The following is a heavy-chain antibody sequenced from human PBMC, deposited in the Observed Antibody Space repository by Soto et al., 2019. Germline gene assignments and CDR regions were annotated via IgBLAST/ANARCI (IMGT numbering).Heavy chain of an antibody. CDR3: ARVVGYYDSSGYYYHYYGMDV. J-gene: IGHJ6*02. D-gene: IGHD3-22*01. Sequence: QVQLQESGPGLVKPSETLSLTCTVSGGSISSYYWSWIRQPPGKGLEWIGYIYYSGSTNYNPSLKSRVTISVDTSKNQFSLKLSSVTAEDTAVYYCARVVGYYDSSGYYYHYYGMDVWGQGTTVTVSS. V-gene: IGHV4-59*01. CDR1: GGSISSYY. CDR2: IYYSGST.